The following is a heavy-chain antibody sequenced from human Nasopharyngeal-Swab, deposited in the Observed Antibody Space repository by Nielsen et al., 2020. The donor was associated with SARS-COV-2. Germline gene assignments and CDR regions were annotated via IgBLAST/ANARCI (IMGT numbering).Heavy chain of an antibody. CDR1: GFNVSRFG. CDR3: ARGAVAGRNAFDI. V-gene: IGHV3-30*03. D-gene: IGHD6-19*01. Sequence: GESLKISCAASGFNVSRFGMHWVRQAPGKGLQWMAFISYDGTIQYYADSVKGRFTISRDNSKNTLYLQMNSLRPEDTAVHYYARGAVAGRNAFDIWGQGTMVTVSS. CDR2: ISYDGTIQ. J-gene: IGHJ3*02.